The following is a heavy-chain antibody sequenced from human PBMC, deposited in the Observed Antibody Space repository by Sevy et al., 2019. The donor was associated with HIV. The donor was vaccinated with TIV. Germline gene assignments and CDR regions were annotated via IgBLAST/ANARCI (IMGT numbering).Heavy chain of an antibody. V-gene: IGHV3-9*01. Sequence: GGYLRLSCAASGFTFDDYAMHWVRQAPGKGLEWISGISWNSGSIGYADSVKGRFTISRDNAKNSLYLQMNSLRAEDTAVYYCAKDNTRGSGSFDYWGQGTLVTVSS. CDR3: AKDNTRGSGSFDY. D-gene: IGHD3-10*01. J-gene: IGHJ4*02. CDR2: ISWNSGSI. CDR1: GFTFDDYA.